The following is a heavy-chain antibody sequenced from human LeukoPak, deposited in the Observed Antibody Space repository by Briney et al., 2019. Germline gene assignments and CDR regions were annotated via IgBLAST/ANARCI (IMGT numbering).Heavy chain of an antibody. CDR1: GFTVSSNY. CDR2: IYGGGST. D-gene: IGHD3-10*01. J-gene: IGHJ4*02. Sequence: GGSLRLSCAASGFTVSSNYMSWVRQAPGKGLEWVSVIYGGGSTYYADSVKGRFTISRDNSKNTLYLQMNSLRAEDTAVYYCARWNGAGFGGYYFDYWGQGTLVTVSS. CDR3: ARWNGAGFGGYYFDY. V-gene: IGHV3-53*01.